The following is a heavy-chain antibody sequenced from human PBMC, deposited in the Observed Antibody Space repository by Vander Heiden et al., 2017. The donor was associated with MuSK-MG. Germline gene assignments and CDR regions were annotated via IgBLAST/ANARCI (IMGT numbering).Heavy chain of an antibody. J-gene: IGHJ4*02. V-gene: IGHV4-59*01. CDR2: IFYSGTT. CDR3: ARYPNFYDTSGYQLDY. Sequence: GPICGYYWSWIRQPPGKGLQWLGYIFYSGTTTYNPSLRGRVNISIDTSKSQFSLKLRSVTAADTAVYYCARYPNFYDTSGYQLDYWGQGILVTVSP. CDR1: GPICGYY. D-gene: IGHD3-22*01.